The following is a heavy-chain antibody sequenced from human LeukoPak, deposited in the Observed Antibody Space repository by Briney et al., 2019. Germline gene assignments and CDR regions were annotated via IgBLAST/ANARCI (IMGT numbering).Heavy chain of an antibody. CDR2: ISYDGSNK. CDR3: ARDGGSYSAYYFDY. CDR1: GFTFSSYG. D-gene: IGHD3-16*01. J-gene: IGHJ4*02. V-gene: IGHV3-30*03. Sequence: PGGSLRLSCAASGFTFSSYGMHWVRQAPGKGLEWVAVISYDGSNKYYADSVKGRFTISRDNSKNTLYLQMNSLRAEDTAVYYCARDGGSYSAYYFDYWGQGTLVTVSS.